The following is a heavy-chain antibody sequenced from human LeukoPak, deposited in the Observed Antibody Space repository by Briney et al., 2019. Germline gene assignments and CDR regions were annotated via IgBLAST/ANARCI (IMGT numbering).Heavy chain of an antibody. J-gene: IGHJ6*03. D-gene: IGHD5-12*01. CDR3: AKGYSGYEGNYYYYMDV. V-gene: IGHV3-43D*03. CDR1: GFTFDDYA. Sequence: PGGSLRLSCAASGFTFDDYAMHWVRQAPGKGLEWGSLISWDGGSTYYADSVKGRFTISRDNSKNSLYLQMNSLRAEDTALYYCAKGYSGYEGNYYYYMDVWGKGTTVTVSS. CDR2: ISWDGGST.